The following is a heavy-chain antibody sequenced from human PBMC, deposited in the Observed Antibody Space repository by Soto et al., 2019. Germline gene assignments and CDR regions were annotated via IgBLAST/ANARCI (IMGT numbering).Heavy chain of an antibody. J-gene: IGHJ4*02. CDR1: GFTFDDYA. Sequence: PGGSLRLSCAASGFTFDDYAMHWVRQAPGKGLEWVSGISWNSGSIGYADSVKGRFTISRDNAKNSLYLQMNSLRAEDTALYYCAKISGSYMGPRYFDYWGQGTLVTVSS. CDR3: AKISGSYMGPRYFDY. V-gene: IGHV3-9*01. D-gene: IGHD3-10*01. CDR2: ISWNSGSI.